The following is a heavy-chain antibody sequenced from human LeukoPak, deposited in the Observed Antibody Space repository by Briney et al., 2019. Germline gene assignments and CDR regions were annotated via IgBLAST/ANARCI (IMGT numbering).Heavy chain of an antibody. CDR1: GYTFTGYY. D-gene: IGHD6-13*01. Sequence: GASVKVSCKASGYTFTGYYMHWVRQAPGQGLEWMGWINPNSGGTNYAQKFQGRVTMTSDTSISTAYMELSRLRSDDTAVYYCAREIHGLQLAEVNYWARGPLVTSSS. V-gene: IGHV1-2*02. CDR2: INPNSGGT. J-gene: IGHJ4*02. CDR3: AREIHGLQLAEVNY.